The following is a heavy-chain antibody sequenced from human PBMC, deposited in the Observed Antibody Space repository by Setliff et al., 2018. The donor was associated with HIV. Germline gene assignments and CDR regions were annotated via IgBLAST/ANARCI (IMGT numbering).Heavy chain of an antibody. CDR3: VRKYAKGKNIAVVTARDRAFDI. CDR1: GYTFNSYD. D-gene: IGHD2-21*02. CDR2: LNPDSGNT. J-gene: IGHJ3*02. Sequence: ASVKVSCKASGYTFNSYDINWVRQATGQGLEWMGWLNPDSGNTGFAQKFEGIVTMTRNTSIITAYMELSSLRFEDTAMYYCVRKYAKGKNIAVVTARDRAFDIWGQGTMVTVS. V-gene: IGHV1-8*02.